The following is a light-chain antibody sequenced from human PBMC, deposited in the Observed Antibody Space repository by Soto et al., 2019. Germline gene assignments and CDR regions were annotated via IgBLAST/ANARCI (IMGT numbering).Light chain of an antibody. Sequence: IGFTQSPCTLSLSPGERATLSCRASQSVSRKLAWYQRTRGQAPRLLIYGASTRATGVPARFSGSGSGTEFTLTISHLQSEDFAVYHCQQYDKWPRTFGQGTKVDI. CDR2: GAS. CDR1: QSVSRK. V-gene: IGKV3-15*01. CDR3: QQYDKWPRT. J-gene: IGKJ1*01.